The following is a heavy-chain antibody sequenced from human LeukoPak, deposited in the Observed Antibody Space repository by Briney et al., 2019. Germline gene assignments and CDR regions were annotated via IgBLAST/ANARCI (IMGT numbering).Heavy chain of an antibody. Sequence: GGSLRLSCAASGFIFSSHWMHWVRHAPGKGLVWVSRINTDGSSTSYADSVKGRFTISRDNAKNTLYLQMNSLRAEDTAVYYCARDFMYSGNCAGCWGQGTLVTVSS. CDR1: GFIFSSHW. J-gene: IGHJ4*02. CDR2: INTDGSST. V-gene: IGHV3-74*01. CDR3: ARDFMYSGNCAGC. D-gene: IGHD6-13*01.